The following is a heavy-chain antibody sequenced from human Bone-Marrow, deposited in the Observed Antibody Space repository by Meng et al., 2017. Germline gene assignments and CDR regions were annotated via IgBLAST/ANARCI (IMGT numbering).Heavy chain of an antibody. CDR2: ISTNNGNP. J-gene: IGHJ4*02. D-gene: IGHD2-2*01. CDR1: GYTLSRYA. V-gene: IGHV7-4-1*02. Sequence: QVQLGQSGSELRKPGGSVKVSCKASGYTLSRYAINWLRQAPGQGLEWMGWISTNNGNPTYAQGFTGRFVFSLDTSVSTAYLQISTLKADDTAVYYCTRDGYSDCSRTSCFDFWGQGTLVTVSS. CDR3: TRDGYSDCSRTSCFDF.